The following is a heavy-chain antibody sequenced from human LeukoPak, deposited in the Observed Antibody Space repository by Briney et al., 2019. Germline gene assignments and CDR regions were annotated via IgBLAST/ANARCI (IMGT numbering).Heavy chain of an antibody. CDR1: GGSISSYY. Sequence: KPSETLSLTCTVSGGSISSYYWSWIWQPPGKGLEWIGYIYYSGSTNYNPSLKSRVTISVDTPKNQFSLKLSSVTAADTAVYYCARDRPRLRGYSYGYYYYMDVWGKGTTVTVSS. D-gene: IGHD5-18*01. CDR3: ARDRPRLRGYSYGYYYYMDV. V-gene: IGHV4-59*12. CDR2: IYYSGST. J-gene: IGHJ6*03.